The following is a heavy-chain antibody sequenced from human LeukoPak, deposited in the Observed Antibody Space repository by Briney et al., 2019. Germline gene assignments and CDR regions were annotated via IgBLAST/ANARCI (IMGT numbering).Heavy chain of an antibody. CDR3: ARGLSFWSGYFGRDGMDV. Sequence: SETLSLTCAVYGGSFSGYYWSWIRQPPGKGLEWIGEINHSGSTNYNPSLKSRVTISVDTSKNQFSPKLSSVTAADTAVYYCARGLSFWSGYFGRDGMDVWGQGTTVTVSS. D-gene: IGHD3-3*01. J-gene: IGHJ6*02. CDR1: GGSFSGYY. CDR2: INHSGST. V-gene: IGHV4-34*01.